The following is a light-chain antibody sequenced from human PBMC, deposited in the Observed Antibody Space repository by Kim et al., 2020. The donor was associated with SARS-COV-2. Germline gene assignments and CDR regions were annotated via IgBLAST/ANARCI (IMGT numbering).Light chain of an antibody. CDR2: DDS. V-gene: IGLV2-14*03. J-gene: IGLJ1*01. CDR1: RSDVGGYNY. Sequence: GQSITISCTRTRSDVGGYNYVSWYHQHPGKAPNLMIYDDSNRPSGISNRFSGSKSGNTASLTISGLQAEDEADYYCSSYTSSSTRVFGTGTKVTVL. CDR3: SSYTSSSTRV.